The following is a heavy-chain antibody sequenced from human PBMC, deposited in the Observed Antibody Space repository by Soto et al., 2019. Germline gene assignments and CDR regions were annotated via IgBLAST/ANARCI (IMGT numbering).Heavy chain of an antibody. CDR2: IWHDGTNR. D-gene: IGHD3-3*01. CDR3: ARTGLQIIQATSYYYGLDV. V-gene: IGHV3-33*01. J-gene: IGHJ6*02. CDR1: GFTFNSFG. Sequence: QVQLVESGGGVVQPGTSLRLSCEASGFTFNSFGMHWVRQAPGKGLEWVAMIWHDGTNRYYVDSVKGRFTISRDNSKDTLYLQMNNLRAEDTAVYYWARTGLQIIQATSYYYGLDVWGQGTTVTVSS.